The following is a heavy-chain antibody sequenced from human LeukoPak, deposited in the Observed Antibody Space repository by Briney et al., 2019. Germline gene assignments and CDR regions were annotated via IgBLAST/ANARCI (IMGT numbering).Heavy chain of an antibody. J-gene: IGHJ4*02. D-gene: IGHD3-22*01. CDR2: INPSGGST. CDR3: ARVMIRDYYDSSGHHNFDY. CDR1: GYTFSSYG. Sequence: ASVKVSCKASGYTFSSYGISWVRQAPGQGLEWMGIINPSGGSTSYAQKFQGRVTMTRDMSTSTVYMELSSLRSEDTAVYYCARVMIRDYYDSSGHHNFDYWGQGTLVTVSS. V-gene: IGHV1-46*01.